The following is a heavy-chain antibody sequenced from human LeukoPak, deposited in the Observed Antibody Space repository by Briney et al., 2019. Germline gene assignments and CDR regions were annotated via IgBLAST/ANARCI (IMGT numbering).Heavy chain of an antibody. CDR3: TTESRIRFLEWYSDH. CDR2: VKSKTDGGTK. D-gene: IGHD3-3*01. Sequence: PGGSLTLSCAASGLTFNNAWMSWARHAPREGVEWVGRVKSKTDGGTKDYTAPVKDRFIILSDDSKNTLSLQMTSLKSEDTAVYYCTTESRIRFLEWYSDHWGQGTLVTVSS. J-gene: IGHJ4*01. V-gene: IGHV3-15*01. CDR1: GLTFNNAW.